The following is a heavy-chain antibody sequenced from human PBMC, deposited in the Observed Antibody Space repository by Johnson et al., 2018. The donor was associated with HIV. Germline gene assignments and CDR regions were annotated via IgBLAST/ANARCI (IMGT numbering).Heavy chain of an antibody. CDR1: GFTFSSYA. Sequence: QMLLVESGGGVVQPGGSLRLSCAASGFTFSSYAMHWVRQAPGKGLDWVAFIRYDGSNKYYADSVKGRFTISRDNSKNTLYLQMNSLRAEDTAVYYCAKDERAGQWLVLAFDIWGQGTMVTVSA. CDR3: AKDERAGQWLVLAFDI. D-gene: IGHD6-19*01. J-gene: IGHJ3*02. CDR2: IRYDGSNK. V-gene: IGHV3-30*02.